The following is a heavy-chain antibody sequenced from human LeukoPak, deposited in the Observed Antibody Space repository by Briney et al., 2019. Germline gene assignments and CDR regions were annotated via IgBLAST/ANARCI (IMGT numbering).Heavy chain of an antibody. J-gene: IGHJ3*02. CDR3: ARATYYYDSSDLGNAFDM. D-gene: IGHD3-22*01. CDR2: INAVNGTT. Sequence: ASVKVSCRASGYTFTTYAMHWVRQAPGQGLEWMGWINAVNGTTKYSQKLQGRVTITRDTPASTAYMDLSSLRSEDTAVYYCARATYYYDSSDLGNAFDMWGPGTMVTVS. V-gene: IGHV1-3*01. CDR1: GYTFTTYA.